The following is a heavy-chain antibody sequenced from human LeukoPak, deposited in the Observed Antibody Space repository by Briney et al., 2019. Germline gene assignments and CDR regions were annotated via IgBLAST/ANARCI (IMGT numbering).Heavy chain of an antibody. CDR1: GFIFSISD. Sequence: GGSLRLSCAASGFIFSISDMTWVRQAPGKGLDWVASITNDGDFTYYAGSVKGRFTISRDNSKSTLSLEMNRLRAEDTAVYYCAKGGISPSGLGDWGQGTLVTVSS. J-gene: IGHJ4*02. V-gene: IGHV3-23*01. D-gene: IGHD6-25*01. CDR2: ITNDGDFT. CDR3: AKGGISPSGLGD.